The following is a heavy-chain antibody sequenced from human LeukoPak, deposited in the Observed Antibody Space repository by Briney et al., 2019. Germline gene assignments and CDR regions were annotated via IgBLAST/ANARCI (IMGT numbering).Heavy chain of an antibody. V-gene: IGHV3-43*02. J-gene: IGHJ4*02. CDR1: GFTHHDYV. CDR3: VKDKYCSSSRCYAPFDH. Sequence: GGPLRHSRGPSGFTHHDYVIHLVPQAPAKGLELVSLINADGRSPYHPDSVKGRFTISRDNSKDTLYLQMNSLRTEETALYYCVKDKYCSSSRCYAPFDHWGQGTLVTVSS. CDR2: INADGRSP. D-gene: IGHD2-2*01.